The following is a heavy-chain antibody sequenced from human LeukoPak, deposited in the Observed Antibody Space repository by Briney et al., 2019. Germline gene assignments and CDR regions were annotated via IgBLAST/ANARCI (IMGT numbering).Heavy chain of an antibody. V-gene: IGHV4-39*01. CDR3: ARQSWSGYSYYYYYMDV. D-gene: IGHD1-14*01. CDR2: IYYSGST. J-gene: IGHJ6*03. Sequence: SETLSLTCTVSGGSIRSSSYYWGWIRQPPGKGLEWIGSIYYSGSTYYNPSLKSRVTISVDTSKNQFSLKLSSVTAADTAVYYCARQSWSGYSYYYYYMDVWGKGTTVTVSS. CDR1: GGSIRSSSYY.